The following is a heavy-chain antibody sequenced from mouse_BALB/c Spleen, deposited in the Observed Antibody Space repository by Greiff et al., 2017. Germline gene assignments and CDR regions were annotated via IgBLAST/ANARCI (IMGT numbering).Heavy chain of an antibody. CDR3: AREGDWGFDD. V-gene: IGHV1-54*03. Sequence: LVESGAELVRPGTSVKVSCKASGYAFTNYLIEWVKQRPGQGLEWIGVINPGSGGTNYNEKFKGKATLTADKSSSTAYMQLSSLTSDDSAVYFCAREGDWGFDDWGQGTTLTVSS. CDR1: GYAFTNYL. CDR2: INPGSGGT. J-gene: IGHJ2*01. D-gene: IGHD4-1*01.